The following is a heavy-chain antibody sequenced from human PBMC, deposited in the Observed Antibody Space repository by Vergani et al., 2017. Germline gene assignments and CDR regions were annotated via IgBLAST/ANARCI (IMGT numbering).Heavy chain of an antibody. CDR1: GFTFSTYA. J-gene: IGHJ6*02. CDR3: ARKHISNYYDSSGYYYMGYYYGIDV. Sequence: EVQLVESGGGLVKPGGSLRLSCAASGFTFSTYAMNWVRKAPGKGLEWVSSISTSSSYIYDADSVKGRFTSSRDNAKNSLYLQMNSLRAEDSAVYYCARKHISNYYDSSGYYYMGYYYGIDVWGQGTTVTVSS. V-gene: IGHV3-21*02. CDR2: ISTSSSYI. D-gene: IGHD3-22*01.